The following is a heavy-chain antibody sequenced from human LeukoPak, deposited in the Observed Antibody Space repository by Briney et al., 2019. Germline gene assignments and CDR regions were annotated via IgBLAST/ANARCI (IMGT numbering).Heavy chain of an antibody. CDR1: GFTFSNYA. J-gene: IGHJ4*02. CDR3: AKDRIRGDSY. Sequence: PGGSLRLSCAASGFTFSNYAMTWVRQAPGKGLEWVSSVSGSGDSPYYADSVKDRLTISRDNSKNTLYLQMNSLRAEDTAVYYCAKDRIRGDSYWGQGTLVTVSS. D-gene: IGHD2-21*01. V-gene: IGHV3-23*01. CDR2: VSGSGDSP.